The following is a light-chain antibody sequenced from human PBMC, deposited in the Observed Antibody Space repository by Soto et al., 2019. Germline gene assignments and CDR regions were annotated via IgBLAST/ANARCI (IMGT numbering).Light chain of an antibody. CDR2: EVT. J-gene: IGLJ2*01. CDR1: SSDVGGYNY. Sequence: QSALTQPASVSGSPGQSITISCTGTSSDVGGYNYVSWYQQHPGKGPKLWIYEVTNRPSGVSFRFSGSKSGNTASLTISGLQAEDEADYYCSSYTAINTVTFGGGTKVTVL. CDR3: SSYTAINTVT. V-gene: IGLV2-14*01.